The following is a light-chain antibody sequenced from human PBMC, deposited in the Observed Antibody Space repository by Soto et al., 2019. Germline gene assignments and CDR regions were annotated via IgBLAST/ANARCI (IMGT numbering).Light chain of an antibody. CDR2: SNN. Sequence: QSVLTQPPSASGTPGQRVFISCSGSSSNIGGTNYAYWYQQLPGAAPKLLMHSNNLRPSGVPERISGSKSGTSASLAISGLRSEDEADYYCAAWDDSLGAVLFGGGTKVTVL. J-gene: IGLJ2*01. CDR3: AAWDDSLGAVL. CDR1: SSNIGGTNY. V-gene: IGLV1-47*02.